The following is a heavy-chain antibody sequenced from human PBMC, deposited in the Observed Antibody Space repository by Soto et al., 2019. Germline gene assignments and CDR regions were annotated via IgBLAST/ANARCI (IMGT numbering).Heavy chain of an antibody. Sequence: ASVKVSCKASGYTFTSYCISWVRQAPGQGLEWMGWISAYNGNTNYAQKLQGRVTMTTDTSTSTAYMELRSLRSDDTAVYYCASSSTPVTIFGVVINPDAFDIWGQGTMVTVSS. J-gene: IGHJ3*02. CDR2: ISAYNGNT. D-gene: IGHD3-3*01. CDR3: ASSSTPVTIFGVVINPDAFDI. CDR1: GYTFTSYC. V-gene: IGHV1-18*01.